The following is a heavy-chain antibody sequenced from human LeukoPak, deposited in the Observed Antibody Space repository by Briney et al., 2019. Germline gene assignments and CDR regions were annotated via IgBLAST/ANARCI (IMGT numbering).Heavy chain of an antibody. D-gene: IGHD3-3*01. CDR3: ARGLQRFAFDI. V-gene: IGHV4-34*01. J-gene: IGHJ3*02. CDR1: GGSFSGYY. CDR2: LYYSAST. Sequence: SETLSLTCAVYGGSFSGYYWGWIRQPPGKGLEWVASLYYSASTYYNPSLKSRVTMSVDTSNNQFSLKLSSVTAADTAVYYCARGLQRFAFDIWGQGTMVTVSS.